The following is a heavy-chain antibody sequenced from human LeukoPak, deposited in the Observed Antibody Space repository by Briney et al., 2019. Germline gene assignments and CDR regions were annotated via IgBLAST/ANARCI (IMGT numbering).Heavy chain of an antibody. CDR3: ARLPRLLWGTASVDY. D-gene: IGHD5-18*01. J-gene: IGHJ4*02. CDR2: MNPNSGDT. Sequence: ASLKVSCKASGYTFTSYDINWVRQATGHGLKWMGWMNPNSGDTGYAQKFQGRVTMTRNTSISTAYMELSSLRAEDTAVYYCARLPRLLWGTASVDYWGQGTLGTVSS. V-gene: IGHV1-8*01. CDR1: GYTFTSYD.